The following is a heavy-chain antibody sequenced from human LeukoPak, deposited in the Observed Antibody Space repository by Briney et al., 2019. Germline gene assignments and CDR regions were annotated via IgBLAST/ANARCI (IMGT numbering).Heavy chain of an antibody. D-gene: IGHD3-16*01. CDR1: GFSLTTNAVG. CDR2: IYGHGVT. Sequence: SGPTLVHPSPPLTLTFTFSGFSLTTNAVGVAWIRQPPGKALEWLAHIYGHGVTRSSPSLKSRLTITKDSSDNQVVLTMTTMDPVDTATYFCAHDSPGNYGFDYWGQGTLVTVSS. J-gene: IGHJ4*02. V-gene: IGHV2-5*01. CDR3: AHDSPGNYGFDY.